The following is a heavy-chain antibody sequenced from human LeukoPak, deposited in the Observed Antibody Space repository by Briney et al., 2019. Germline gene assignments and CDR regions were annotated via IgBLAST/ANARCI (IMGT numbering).Heavy chain of an antibody. J-gene: IGHJ6*03. D-gene: IGHD1-7*01. CDR2: IIPIFGTA. CDR1: GGTFSSYA. CDR3: ARDFYISASRTTSYYMDV. Sequence: SVKVSCKASGGTFSSYAISWVRQAPGQGLEWMGGIIPIFGTANYAQKFQGRVTITTDESTSTAYMELSSLKSEDTAVYYCARDFYISASRTTSYYMDVWGKGTTVTVS. V-gene: IGHV1-69*05.